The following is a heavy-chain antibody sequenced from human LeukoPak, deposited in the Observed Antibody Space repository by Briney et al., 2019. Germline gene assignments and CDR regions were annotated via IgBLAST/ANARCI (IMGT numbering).Heavy chain of an antibody. CDR3: AKDRYYYDSSGYYSDAIFDY. Sequence: PGGSLRLSCAASGFTFSSYAMSWVRQAPGKGLEWVSAISGSGGSTYYADSVKGRFAISRDNSKNTLYLQMNSLRAEDTAVYYCAKDRYYYDSSGYYSDAIFDYWGQGTLVTVSS. CDR2: ISGSGGST. J-gene: IGHJ4*02. CDR1: GFTFSSYA. V-gene: IGHV3-23*01. D-gene: IGHD3-22*01.